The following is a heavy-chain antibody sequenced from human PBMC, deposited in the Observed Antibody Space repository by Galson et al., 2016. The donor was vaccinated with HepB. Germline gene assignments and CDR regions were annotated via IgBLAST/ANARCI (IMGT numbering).Heavy chain of an antibody. D-gene: IGHD2-15*01. V-gene: IGHV3-30*04. J-gene: IGHJ4*02. CDR1: GFTLSPYA. CDR2: ISCDGTNK. Sequence: SLRLSCAASGFTLSPYAMHWVRQAPDKGLEWAAVISCDGTNKYYADSVKGRFTISRDNSKNSLYLQMNSLRGEDTAFYYCAKGGWDRRLLPDYFDYWGQGTLVTVSS. CDR3: AKGGWDRRLLPDYFDY.